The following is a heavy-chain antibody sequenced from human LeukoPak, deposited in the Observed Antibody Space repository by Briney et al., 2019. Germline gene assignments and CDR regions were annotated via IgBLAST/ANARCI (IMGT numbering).Heavy chain of an antibody. J-gene: IGHJ4*02. CDR3: ARGLAWLRYRSIDY. CDR1: GYTFTSYD. CDR2: MNPNSGNT. Sequence: ASVKVSCKASGYTFTSYDINWVRQATGQGLEWMGWMNPNSGNTGYAQKFQGRVTVTRNTSISTAYMELSSLRSEDTAVYYCARGLAWLRYRSIDYWGQGTLVTVSS. V-gene: IGHV1-8*01. D-gene: IGHD5-12*01.